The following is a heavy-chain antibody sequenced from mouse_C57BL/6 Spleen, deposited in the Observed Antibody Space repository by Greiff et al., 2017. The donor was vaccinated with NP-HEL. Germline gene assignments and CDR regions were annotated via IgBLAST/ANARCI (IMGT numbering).Heavy chain of an antibody. Sequence: QVHVKQPGAELVRPGTSVKLSCKASGYTFTSYWMHWVKQRPGQGLEWIGVIDPSDSYTNYNQKFKGKATLTVDTSSSTAYMQLSSLTSEDSAVYYCARSGDYGYAMDYWGQGTSVTVSS. CDR3: ARSGDYGYAMDY. D-gene: IGHD2-4*01. CDR1: GYTFTSYW. CDR2: IDPSDSYT. J-gene: IGHJ4*01. V-gene: IGHV1-59*01.